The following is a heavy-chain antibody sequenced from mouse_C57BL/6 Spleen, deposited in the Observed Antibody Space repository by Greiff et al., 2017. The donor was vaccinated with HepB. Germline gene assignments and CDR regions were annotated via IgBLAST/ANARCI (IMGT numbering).Heavy chain of an antibody. J-gene: IGHJ4*01. V-gene: IGHV5-4*01. CDR2: ISDGGSYT. D-gene: IGHD2-13*01. CDR3: ARDDGDYVMDY. CDR1: GFTFSSYA. Sequence: EVHLVESGGGLVKPGGSLKLSCAASGFTFSSYAMSWVRQTPEKRLEWVATISDGGSYTYYPDNVKGRFTISRDNAKNNLYLQMSHLKSEDTAMYYCARDDGDYVMDYWGQGTSVTVSS.